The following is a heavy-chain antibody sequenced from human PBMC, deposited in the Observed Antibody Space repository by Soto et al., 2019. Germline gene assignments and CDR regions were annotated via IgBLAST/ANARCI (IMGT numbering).Heavy chain of an antibody. V-gene: IGHV3-48*04. J-gene: IGHJ3*02. Sequence: GGSLRLSCAASGFTFSSYSMNWVRQAPGKGLEWVSYISSSSSTIYYADSVKGRFTISRDNAKNSLYLQMNSLRAEDAAVDYCAGDELGITRNAFDIWGQGTMVTVSS. D-gene: IGHD7-27*01. CDR1: GFTFSSYS. CDR3: AGDELGITRNAFDI. CDR2: ISSSSSTI.